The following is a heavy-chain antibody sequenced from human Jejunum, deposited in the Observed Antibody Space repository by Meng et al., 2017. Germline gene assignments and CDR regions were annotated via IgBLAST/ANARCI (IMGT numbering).Heavy chain of an antibody. V-gene: IGHV4-34*01. CDR1: GGSLTGCD. J-gene: IGHJ4*01. Sequence: QVQLPQWGAGLLKPSGTRSLTCGVHGGSLTGCDWGWIRQAPESGLEYIGAIHFTGTTTYLPSVRSRLTISLDSSNILLSLNLQSVTAAETGTHACGRRRGGGSSFCDLGGHGTLVTVSS. CDR2: IHFTGTT. CDR3: GRRRGGGSSFCDL. D-gene: IGHD6-13*01.